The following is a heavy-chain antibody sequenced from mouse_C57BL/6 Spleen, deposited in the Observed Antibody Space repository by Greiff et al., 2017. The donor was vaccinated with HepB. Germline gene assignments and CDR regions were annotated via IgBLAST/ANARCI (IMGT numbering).Heavy chain of an antibody. Sequence: VKLQESGPGLVAPSQSLSITCTVSGFSLTSYAISWVRQPPGKGLEWLGLIWTGGGTNYNSALKSRLSISKDNSKRQVFLKMNSLQTDDTARYDCDRKKGDSNGDWYFDVWGAGTTVTVSS. V-gene: IGHV2-9-1*01. D-gene: IGHD2-5*01. CDR1: GFSLTSYA. CDR2: IWTGGGT. J-gene: IGHJ1*01. CDR3: DRKKGDSNGDWYFDV.